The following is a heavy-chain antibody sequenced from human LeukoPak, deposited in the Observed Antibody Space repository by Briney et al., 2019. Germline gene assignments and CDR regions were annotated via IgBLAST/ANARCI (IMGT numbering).Heavy chain of an antibody. D-gene: IGHD6-13*01. V-gene: IGHV1-69*13. CDR1: GGTFSSYA. Sequence: GASVKVSCKASGGTFSSYAISWVRQAPGQGLEWMGGIIPIFGTANYAQKFQGRVTITADESTSTAYMELSSLRSEDTAVYYCANPLGYSSSWYFDYWGQGTLVTVSS. CDR2: IIPIFGTA. CDR3: ANPLGYSSSWYFDY. J-gene: IGHJ4*02.